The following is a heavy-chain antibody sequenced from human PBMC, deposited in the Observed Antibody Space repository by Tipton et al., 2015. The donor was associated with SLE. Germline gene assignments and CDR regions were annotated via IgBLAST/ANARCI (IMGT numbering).Heavy chain of an antibody. V-gene: IGHV4-34*01. D-gene: IGHD2-2*01. CDR2: INHSGST. CDR3: ARGTFPAAGAFDI. CDR1: GGSFSGYY. Sequence: TLSLTCAVYGGSFSGYYWSWIRQPPGKGLEWIGEINHSGSTNYNPSLKSRVTISVDTSKNQFSLNLRSVTAADTAVYYCARGTFPAAGAFDIWGQGTMVTVSS. J-gene: IGHJ3*02.